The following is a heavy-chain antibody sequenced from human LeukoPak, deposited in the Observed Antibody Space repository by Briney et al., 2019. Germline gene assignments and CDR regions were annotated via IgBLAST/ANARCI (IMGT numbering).Heavy chain of an antibody. Sequence: GGSLRLSCAASGFTFSNAWMSWVRQAPGKGLEWVGRIKSKTDGGTTDYAAPVKGRFTISRDDSKNTLYLQMNSLKTEDTAVYYCTTDWLEWLPSGYYYYMDVWGKGTTVTVSS. CDR3: TTDWLEWLPSGYYYYMDV. CDR2: IKSKTDGGTT. J-gene: IGHJ6*03. V-gene: IGHV3-15*01. CDR1: GFTFSNAW. D-gene: IGHD3-3*01.